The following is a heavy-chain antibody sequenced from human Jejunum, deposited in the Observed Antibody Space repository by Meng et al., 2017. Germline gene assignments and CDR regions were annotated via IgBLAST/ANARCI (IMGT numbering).Heavy chain of an antibody. CDR1: GGSGGRAGYQ. Sequence: QVQLQESGPGLVRPSETLSLICTVSGGSGGRAGYQWGWIRQPPGRGLEWIGYANTNYNPSLKRQVTISLDTSRNLFSLSLTSVTAADTAVYYCARDSMGSLDYWGQGILVTVSS. D-gene: IGHD1-26*01. CDR3: ARDSMGSLDY. J-gene: IGHJ4*02. V-gene: IGHV4-61*08. CDR2: ANT.